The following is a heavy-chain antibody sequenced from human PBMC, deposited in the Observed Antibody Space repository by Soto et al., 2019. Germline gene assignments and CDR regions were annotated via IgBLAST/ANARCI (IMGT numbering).Heavy chain of an antibody. Sequence: SETLSLTCAVYGGSFSGYYWSWIRQPPGKGLEWIGEINHSGSTNYNPSLKSRVTISVDTSKNQFSLKLSSVTAADTAVYYCAAETYYYDSSGYYYGDYWGQGTLVTVSS. CDR2: INHSGST. V-gene: IGHV4-34*01. CDR3: AAETYYYDSSGYYYGDY. CDR1: GGSFSGYY. J-gene: IGHJ4*02. D-gene: IGHD3-22*01.